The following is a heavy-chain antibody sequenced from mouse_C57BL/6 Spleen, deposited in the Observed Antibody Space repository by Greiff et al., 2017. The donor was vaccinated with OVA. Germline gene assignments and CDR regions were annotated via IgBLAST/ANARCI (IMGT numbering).Heavy chain of an antibody. CDR1: GYTLTDYY. D-gene: IGHD2-12*01. J-gene: IGHJ2*01. CDR2: INPYNGGT. V-gene: IGHV1-19*01. Sequence: VQLQQSGPVLVKPGASVKMSCKASGYTLTDYYMNWVKQSHGKSLEWIGVINPYNGGTSYNQKFKGKATLTVDKSSSTAYMELNSLTSEDSAVYYCARLHFYYSFDYWGQGTTLTVSS. CDR3: ARLHFYYSFDY.